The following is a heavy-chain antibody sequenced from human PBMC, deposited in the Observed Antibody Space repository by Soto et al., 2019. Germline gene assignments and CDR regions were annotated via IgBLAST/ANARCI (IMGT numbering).Heavy chain of an antibody. CDR3: ARGRNLKSYFYDSSCAYLFGIDV. CDR1: AGTFSSYG. J-gene: IGHJ6*01. D-gene: IGHD3-22*01. V-gene: IGHV1-69*01. Sequence: QVQLVQSGAEVKKPGSSVKVSCKASAGTFSSYGISWVRQAPGQGLEWMGGIMPIFGTPNYAQKFQGRVTITADESAGTGHMGLSRLASEGKGVYFCARGRNLKSYFYDSSCAYLFGIDVWGQRATVTVSS. CDR2: IMPIFGTP.